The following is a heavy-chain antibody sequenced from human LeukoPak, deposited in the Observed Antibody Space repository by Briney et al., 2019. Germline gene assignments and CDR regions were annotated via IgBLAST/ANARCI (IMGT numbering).Heavy chain of an antibody. D-gene: IGHD2-2*01. Sequence: GGSLRLSCAASGFTFSSYSMNWVRQAPGKGLEWVSSISSSSSYLYYADSVKGRFTISRDNAKNSLYLQMNSLRAEDTAVYYCARAISKAIVVVPAASDYWGQGTLVTVSS. V-gene: IGHV3-21*01. CDR3: ARAISKAIVVVPAASDY. CDR1: GFTFSSYS. CDR2: ISSSSSYL. J-gene: IGHJ4*02.